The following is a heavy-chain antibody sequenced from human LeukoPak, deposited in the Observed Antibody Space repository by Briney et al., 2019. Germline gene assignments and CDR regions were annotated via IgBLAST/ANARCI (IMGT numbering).Heavy chain of an antibody. CDR3: ARYHLRDGHWGYFDS. D-gene: IGHD3-16*01. J-gene: IGHJ4*02. CDR2: IYYSGST. Sequence: SQTLSLTCTVSGGSISSAGYYWSWIRQHPGKGLEWIGYIYYSGSTYYNPSLKSRVTISVDTSKNQFSLKLSSVSAADTAVYYCARYHLRDGHWGYFDSWGQGTLVTVSS. V-gene: IGHV4-31*03. CDR1: GGSISSAGYY.